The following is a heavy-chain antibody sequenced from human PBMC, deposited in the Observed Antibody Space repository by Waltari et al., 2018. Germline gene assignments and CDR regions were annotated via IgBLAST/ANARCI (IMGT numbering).Heavy chain of an antibody. J-gene: IGHJ4*02. CDR1: GYTFSAYY. V-gene: IGHV1-2*04. CDR2: INPNSGGT. CDR3: AVIEYSSLPPVDY. D-gene: IGHD6-19*01. Sequence: QVQLVQSGAEVKKPGASVKVSCKASGYTFSAYYMHWVRQAPGQGLEWMGWINPNSGGTNDEQKFQGWVTMTRDTSIDTAYMELSRLRSDDTAVYYCAVIEYSSLPPVDYWGQGTPVTVSS.